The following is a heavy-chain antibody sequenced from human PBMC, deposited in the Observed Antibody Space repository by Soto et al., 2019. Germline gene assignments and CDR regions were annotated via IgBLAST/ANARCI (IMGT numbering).Heavy chain of an antibody. CDR1: GYTFISYG. CDR2: INAFNGNT. CDR3: ARAPVAGTDFDY. D-gene: IGHD6-19*01. J-gene: IGHJ4*02. Sequence: QVQLVQSGAEVKKPGASVKVSCKASGYTFISYGISWVRQAPGQGLEWMGWINAFNGNTNYAQKLQGRVTMTRDTSTSTAYMELRSLRSDDTVVYYCARAPVAGTDFDYWGQGTLVTVSS. V-gene: IGHV1-18*01.